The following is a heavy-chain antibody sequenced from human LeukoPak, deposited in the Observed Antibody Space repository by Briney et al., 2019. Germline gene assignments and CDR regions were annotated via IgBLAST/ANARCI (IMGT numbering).Heavy chain of an antibody. D-gene: IGHD3-22*01. J-gene: IGHJ3*02. Sequence: PSETLSLTCTVSGGSISSSTYYWGWIRQPPGKCLEWIASIYNSGTISYNPSLKSRVTISLDTSKKQFSLKLSSVTAADTAVYYCARNLTMILAKGAFDIWGQGIMVTVSS. V-gene: IGHV4-39*07. CDR2: IYNSGTI. CDR3: ARNLTMILAKGAFDI. CDR1: GGSISSSTYY.